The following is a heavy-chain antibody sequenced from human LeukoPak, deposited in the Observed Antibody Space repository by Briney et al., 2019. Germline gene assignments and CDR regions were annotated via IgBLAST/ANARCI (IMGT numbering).Heavy chain of an antibody. J-gene: IGHJ4*02. D-gene: IGHD3-3*01. CDR2: IKSKTNGGTT. CDR1: GFNFTKEW. V-gene: IGHV3-15*01. Sequence: PGGSLRLSCASSGFNFTKEWMSWVRQAPGKGLEWVGRIKSKTNGGTTDYAAPVKGRFTISRDDSKSSLYLQMNSLKTEDTAVYYCTTVGAAWGQGTLVTVSS. CDR3: TTVGAA.